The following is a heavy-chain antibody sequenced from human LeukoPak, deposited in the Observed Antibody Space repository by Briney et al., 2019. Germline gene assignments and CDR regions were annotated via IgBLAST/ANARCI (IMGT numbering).Heavy chain of an antibody. CDR2: FFRDGVT. V-gene: IGHV3-53*01. CDR1: GFSITKY. D-gene: IGHD1-1*01. CDR3: VTETWND. J-gene: IGHJ4*02. Sequence: GGSLRLACAASGFSITKYMTWVRQAPGKGLEWVSAFFRDGVTSYAESVKGRFTISRDISKNTVYFQMSSLRPDDTAMYYCVTETWNDWGQGTLVTVSS.